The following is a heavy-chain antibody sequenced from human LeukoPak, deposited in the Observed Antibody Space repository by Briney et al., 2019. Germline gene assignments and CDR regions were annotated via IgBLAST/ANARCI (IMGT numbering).Heavy chain of an antibody. CDR1: GFTFSSYG. D-gene: IGHD3-9*01. J-gene: IGHJ4*02. V-gene: IGHV3-30*02. Sequence: PGGSLRLSCAASGFTFSSYGMHWVRQAPGKGLEWVAFIRYDGSNKYYADSVKGRFTISRDNSKNTLYLQMNSLRAEDTAVYYCARMGYGGYFDWLFPDYFDYWGQGTLVTVSS. CDR2: IRYDGSNK. CDR3: ARMGYGGYFDWLFPDYFDY.